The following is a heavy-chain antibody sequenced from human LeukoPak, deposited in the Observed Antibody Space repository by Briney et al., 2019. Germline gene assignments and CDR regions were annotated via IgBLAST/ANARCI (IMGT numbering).Heavy chain of an antibody. CDR1: GFTVSSNY. J-gene: IGHJ3*02. D-gene: IGHD6-13*01. V-gene: IGHV3-66*01. Sequence: GGSLRLSCAASGFTVSSNYMSWVRQAPGKGLGWVSVIYSGGSTYYADSVKGRFTISRDNSKNTLYLQMNSLRAEDTAVYYCARDLSSSWSDAFDIWGQGTMVTVSS. CDR2: IYSGGST. CDR3: ARDLSSSWSDAFDI.